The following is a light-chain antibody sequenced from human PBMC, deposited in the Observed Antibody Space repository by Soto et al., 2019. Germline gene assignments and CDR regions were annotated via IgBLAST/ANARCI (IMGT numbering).Light chain of an antibody. Sequence: DIVMTQSPATLSVSPGEGATLSCRASQSVSSNLTWYQQQPGQAPRLLIDGASTRATGVPARFIGSGSGTECTLTISSLQSEDFAVYYCQQYNDWWTFGQGTKVEIK. V-gene: IGKV3-15*01. CDR1: QSVSSN. J-gene: IGKJ1*01. CDR2: GAS. CDR3: QQYNDWWT.